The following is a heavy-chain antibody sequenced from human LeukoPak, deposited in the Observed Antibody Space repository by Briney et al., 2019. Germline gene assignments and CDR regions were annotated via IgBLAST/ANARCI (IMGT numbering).Heavy chain of an antibody. CDR3: ARQTDYYDSSGYYIEAFDI. J-gene: IGHJ3*02. CDR1: GGSFSSSSYY. CDR2: IYYSGRT. Sequence: PSETLSLTCTVSGGSFSSSSYYWGWIRQPPGQGLEWIGSIYYSGRTYYNPSLKSRVTISVDTSKNQFFQKLSLMIAATTAVYYCARQTDYYDSSGYYIEAFDIWGQGTMVTVSS. D-gene: IGHD3-22*01. V-gene: IGHV4-39*01.